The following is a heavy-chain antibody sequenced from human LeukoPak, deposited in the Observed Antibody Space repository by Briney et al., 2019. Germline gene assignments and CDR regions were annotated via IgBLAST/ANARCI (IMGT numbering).Heavy chain of an antibody. CDR2: INPNSGGT. J-gene: IGHJ4*02. Sequence: ASVKVSCKASGYTFTGYYMHWVRQAPGQGLEWMGWINPNSGGTDYAQKFQGRVTMTRDTSISTAYMELSRLRSDDTAVYYCERGGDGYNLGYFDYWGQGTLVTVSS. V-gene: IGHV1-2*02. CDR1: GYTFTGYY. D-gene: IGHD5-24*01. CDR3: ERGGDGYNLGYFDY.